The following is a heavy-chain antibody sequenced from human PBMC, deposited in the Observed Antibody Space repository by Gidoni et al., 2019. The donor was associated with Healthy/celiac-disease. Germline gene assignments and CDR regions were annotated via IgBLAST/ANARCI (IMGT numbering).Heavy chain of an antibody. D-gene: IGHD5-18*01. Sequence: QVQLQQWGAGLLKPSETLSLTCAVYGGSFSGYYWSWLRQPPGKGLEWIGEINHSGSTNYNPSLKSRVTISVDTSKNQFSLKLSSVTAADTAVYYCARGTASGYSYGTPLFDYWGQGTLVTVSS. V-gene: IGHV4-34*01. J-gene: IGHJ4*02. CDR3: ARGTASGYSYGTPLFDY. CDR1: GGSFSGYY. CDR2: INHSGST.